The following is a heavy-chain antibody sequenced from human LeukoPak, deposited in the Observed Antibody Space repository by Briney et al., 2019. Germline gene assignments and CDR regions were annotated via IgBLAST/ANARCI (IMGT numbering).Heavy chain of an antibody. CDR1: GFTYSSYS. V-gene: IGHV3-21*01. CDR3: ARDLGYSRSWYPLYYIDY. D-gene: IGHD6-13*01. J-gene: IGHJ4*02. Sequence: GRSLRLSRASSGFTYSSYSMNCVPHAPGKGLEWVSSISSSSSYIYYADSAKGRFIISRDNAKNSLYLQMNSLRAEETAVYYCARDLGYSRSWYPLYYIDYWGRGTLVTISS. CDR2: ISSSSSYI.